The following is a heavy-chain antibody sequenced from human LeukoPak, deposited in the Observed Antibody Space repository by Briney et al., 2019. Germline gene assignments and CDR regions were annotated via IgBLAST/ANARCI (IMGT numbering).Heavy chain of an antibody. V-gene: IGHV4-39*07. D-gene: IGHD2-15*01. J-gene: IGHJ6*03. CDR1: GGSISSSSYY. CDR2: IHYSGST. Sequence: SETLSLTCTVSGGSISSSSYYWGWIRQPPGKALEWIGSIHYSGSTNYNPSLKSRVTISVDTSKNQFSLKLSSVTAADTAVYYCARGYCSGGSCYSYYYYNYMDVWGKGTTVTVSS. CDR3: ARGYCSGGSCYSYYYYNYMDV.